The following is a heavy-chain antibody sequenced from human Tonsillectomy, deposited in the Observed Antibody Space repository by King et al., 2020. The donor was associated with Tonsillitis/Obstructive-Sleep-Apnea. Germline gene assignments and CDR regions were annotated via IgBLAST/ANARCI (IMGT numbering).Heavy chain of an antibody. J-gene: IGHJ4*02. CDR3: AKDLSISLVRGMNYFDY. CDR2: INWNGGTI. Sequence: VQLVESGGGLVQPGRSLRLSCAASGFIFDDYAMHWVRQAPGKGLEWVSGINWNGGTIGYADSVKGRFTISRDNAKNSLYLQMHSLRTEDTAVYYCAKDLSISLVRGMNYFDYWGQGPLVTVSS. V-gene: IGHV3-9*01. D-gene: IGHD3-10*01. CDR1: GFIFDDYA.